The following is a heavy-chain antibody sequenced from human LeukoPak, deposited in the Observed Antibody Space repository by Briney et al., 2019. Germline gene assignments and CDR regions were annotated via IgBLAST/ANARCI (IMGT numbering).Heavy chain of an antibody. V-gene: IGHV3-23*01. CDR1: GSAFSRYG. J-gene: IGHJ6*03. D-gene: IGHD2-21*01. CDR3: AKEAGGKGIDYLFYYMDV. Sequence: GGTLRLSCEASGSAFSRYGMNWVRQAPGKGLEWVAWIGGSGGGTSYVDSVKGRFTISRDNSNNMVYLQMNSLRAEDTAIYYCAKEAGGKGIDYLFYYMDVWGKGTTVTISS. CDR2: IGGSGGGT.